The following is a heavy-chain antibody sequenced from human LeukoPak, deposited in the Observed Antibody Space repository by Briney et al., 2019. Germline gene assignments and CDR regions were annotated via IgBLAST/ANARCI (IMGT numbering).Heavy chain of an antibody. Sequence: SETLSLTCTVSGGSISSYYWSWIRQPPGRGLEWIGYIYYSGSTNYNPSLKSRVTISVDTSKNQFSLKLSSVTAADTAVYYCASRGDFWSGYYTYWGQGTLVTVSS. CDR3: ASRGDFWSGYYTY. D-gene: IGHD3-3*01. CDR1: GGSISSYY. CDR2: IYYSGST. J-gene: IGHJ4*02. V-gene: IGHV4-59*01.